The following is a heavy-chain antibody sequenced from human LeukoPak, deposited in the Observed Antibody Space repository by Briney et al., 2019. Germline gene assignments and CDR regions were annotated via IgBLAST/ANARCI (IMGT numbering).Heavy chain of an antibody. CDR2: INPNSGGT. CDR1: GYTFTGYY. V-gene: IGHV1-2*02. J-gene: IGHJ4*02. CDR3: ARDSVAVAGTNHFDY. D-gene: IGHD6-19*01. Sequence: ASVKVSCKASGYTFTGYYMHWVRQAPGQGLEWMGWINPNSGGTNYAQKFQGRVTMTRDTSISTAYMELSRLRSDDTAVYYCARDSVAVAGTNHFDYWGQGTLVTVSS.